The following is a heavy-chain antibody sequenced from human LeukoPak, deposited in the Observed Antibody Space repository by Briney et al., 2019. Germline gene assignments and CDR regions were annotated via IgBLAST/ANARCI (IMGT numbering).Heavy chain of an antibody. V-gene: IGHV1-46*01. CDR2: INPSGGST. Sequence: ASVKVSCKASGYTFTSYHVHWVRQAPGQGLEWMGIINPSGGSTSYAQKFQGRVTMTRDTSTSTVYMELRSLRSDDTAVYYCARGGVGATDAFDIWGQGTMVTVSS. J-gene: IGHJ3*02. CDR1: GYTFTSYH. D-gene: IGHD1-26*01. CDR3: ARGGVGATDAFDI.